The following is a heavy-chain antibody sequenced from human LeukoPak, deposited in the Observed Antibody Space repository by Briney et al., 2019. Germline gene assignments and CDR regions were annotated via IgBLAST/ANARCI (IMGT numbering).Heavy chain of an antibody. V-gene: IGHV1-8*01. CDR1: GYTFTSYD. Sequence: GASVKVSCKASGYTFTSYDINWVRQATGQGLEWMGWMNPNSGNTGYAQKFQGRVTMTRNTSISTAYMELSSLRSEDTAVYYCARSPLGGDFPETPYYFDYWGQGTLVTVSS. J-gene: IGHJ4*02. CDR3: ARSPLGGDFPETPYYFDY. CDR2: MNPNSGNT. D-gene: IGHD4-17*01.